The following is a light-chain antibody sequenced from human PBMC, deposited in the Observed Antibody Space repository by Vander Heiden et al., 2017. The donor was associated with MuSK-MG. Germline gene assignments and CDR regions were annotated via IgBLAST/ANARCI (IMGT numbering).Light chain of an antibody. V-gene: IGKV1-5*01. Sequence: DIQMTTSPSSLSACIGDRVTITCRARQNIRKWLACYQQKPGTAPTLLIYDASTLESVVPSRSSGSGSGTEFTLTISSLQPDDFASYSCQHYSTFSITFGQGTRLEIE. J-gene: IGKJ5*01. CDR1: QNIRKW. CDR2: DAS. CDR3: QHYSTFSIT.